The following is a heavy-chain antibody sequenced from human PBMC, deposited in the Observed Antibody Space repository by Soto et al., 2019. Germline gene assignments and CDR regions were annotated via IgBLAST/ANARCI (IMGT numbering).Heavy chain of an antibody. V-gene: IGHV3-21*02. Sequence: EVQLVESGGGLVKPGGSLRLACAASGFTFSSFSMNWVRQAPGKGPEWVSSINEDSSYIYYAGSVRGRFTIARDNAEDSLYLQMTSQRAEDTAVYYCVRDFGGYFRTGYMDVWGGGATVTVSS. D-gene: IGHD2-15*01. CDR3: VRDFGGYFRTGYMDV. CDR1: GFTFSSFS. CDR2: INEDSSYI. J-gene: IGHJ6*03.